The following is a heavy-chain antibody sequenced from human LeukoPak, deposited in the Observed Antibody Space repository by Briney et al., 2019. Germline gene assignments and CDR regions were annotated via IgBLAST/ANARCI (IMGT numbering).Heavy chain of an antibody. CDR2: IRYDGSNK. Sequence: GGSLRLSCAASGFTFSSYGMHWVRQAPGKGLEWVAFIRYDGSNKYYADSVKGRFTISRDNSKNTLCLQMNSLRAEDTAVYYCAKDRDDIYYYMDVWGKGTTVTVSS. J-gene: IGHJ6*03. CDR3: AKDRDDIYYYMDV. CDR1: GFTFSSYG. V-gene: IGHV3-30*02. D-gene: IGHD1-1*01.